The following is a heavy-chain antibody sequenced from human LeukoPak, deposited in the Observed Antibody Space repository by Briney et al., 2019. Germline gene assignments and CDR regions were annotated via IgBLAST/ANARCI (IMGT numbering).Heavy chain of an antibody. D-gene: IGHD4-23*01. J-gene: IGHJ3*02. V-gene: IGHV3-53*04. CDR1: GFTVSSNY. CDR3: ARDSYGGNYAFDI. CDR2: IYSGGST. Sequence: PGGSLRLSCAASGFTVSSNYMSWVRQAPGKGLEWASVIYSGGSTYYADSVKGRFTISRHNSKNTLYLQMNSLRAEDTAVYYCARDSYGGNYAFDIWGQGTMVTVSS.